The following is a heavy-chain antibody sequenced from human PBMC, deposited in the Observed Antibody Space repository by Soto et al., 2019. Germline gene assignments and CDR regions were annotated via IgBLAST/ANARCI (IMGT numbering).Heavy chain of an antibody. CDR3: ARTGYWWDDDLVFDH. Sequence: GGSLRLSCSASGFTFSDYYMSWIRQAPGKGLVWVSSISSSGSTLYYADSVKGRFTISRDNAKNSLYLQMNTLRAEDTAVYYCARTGYWWDDDLVFDHWGQGTRFTVLL. D-gene: IGHD3-22*01. CDR2: ISSSGSTL. J-gene: IGHJ4*02. V-gene: IGHV3-11*01. CDR1: GFTFSDYY.